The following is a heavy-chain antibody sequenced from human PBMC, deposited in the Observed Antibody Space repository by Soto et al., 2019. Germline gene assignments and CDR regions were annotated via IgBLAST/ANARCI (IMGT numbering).Heavy chain of an antibody. J-gene: IGHJ5*02. CDR2: IFSNDEK. Sequence: QVTLKESGPVLVKPTETLTLTCTVSWFSLSNARMGVSWIRQPPGKALEWLAHIFSNDEKSYSTSLKSRHTIPKDTSKRQVVLTMTNMDPVDTATYYCERMDPLWFGNWFDPWGQGTLVTVSS. CDR3: ERMDPLWFGNWFDP. CDR1: WFSLSNARMG. D-gene: IGHD3-10*01. V-gene: IGHV2-26*01.